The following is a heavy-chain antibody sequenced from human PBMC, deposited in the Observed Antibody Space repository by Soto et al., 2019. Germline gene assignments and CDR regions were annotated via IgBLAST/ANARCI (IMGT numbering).Heavy chain of an antibody. CDR3: ARDGGSYDYYYGMDV. CDR1: GFTFSSYG. V-gene: IGHV3-33*01. D-gene: IGHD3-16*01. CDR2: IWYDGSNK. Sequence: GGSLRLSCAASGFTFSSYGMHWVRQAPGKGLEGVAVIWYDGSNKYYADSVKGRFTTSRDNSKNTLYPQMNSLRAEDTAVYYCARDGGSYDYYYGMDVWGQGTTVTVSS. J-gene: IGHJ6*02.